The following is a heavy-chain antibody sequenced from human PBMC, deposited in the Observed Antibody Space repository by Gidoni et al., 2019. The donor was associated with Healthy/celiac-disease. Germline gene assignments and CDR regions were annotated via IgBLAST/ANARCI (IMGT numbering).Heavy chain of an antibody. CDR2: ISYDGSNK. D-gene: IGHD5-18*01. CDR1: GFTFSSYG. CDR3: AKGEGGYSYGGDFDY. Sequence: QVQLVESGGGVVQPGRSLRLSCAASGFTFSSYGMHWVRQAPGKGLEWVAVISYDGSNKYYADSAKGRFTISRDNSKNTLYLQMNSLRAEDTAVYYCAKGEGGYSYGGDFDYWGQGTLVTVSS. V-gene: IGHV3-30*18. J-gene: IGHJ4*02.